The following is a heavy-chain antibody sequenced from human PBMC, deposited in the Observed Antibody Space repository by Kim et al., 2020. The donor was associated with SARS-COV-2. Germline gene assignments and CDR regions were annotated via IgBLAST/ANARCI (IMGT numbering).Heavy chain of an antibody. CDR3: ARPAAGWAGFDY. D-gene: IGHD6-19*01. J-gene: IGHJ4*02. V-gene: IGHV4-34*01. Sequence: SYNPSLKSRVTISVDRSKNQFSLKVNSVTAADTGVYYCARPAAGWAGFDYWGRGTLVTI.